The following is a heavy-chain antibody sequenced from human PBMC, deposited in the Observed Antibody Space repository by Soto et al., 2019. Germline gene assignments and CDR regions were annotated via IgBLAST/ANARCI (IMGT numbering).Heavy chain of an antibody. CDR2: ISYDGSKK. D-gene: IGHD3-16*02. CDR1: GFTFSSYA. Sequence: QVQLVESGGGVVQPGRSLRLSCAASGFTFSSYAMHWVRQAPGKGLEWVAVISYDGSKKYYADSVKGRFTISRDNSKNTLYLQMNSLRAEDTAVYYCARDRDYDYVWGSYRPLDYWGQGTLVTVSS. CDR3: ARDRDYDYVWGSYRPLDY. V-gene: IGHV3-30-3*01. J-gene: IGHJ4*02.